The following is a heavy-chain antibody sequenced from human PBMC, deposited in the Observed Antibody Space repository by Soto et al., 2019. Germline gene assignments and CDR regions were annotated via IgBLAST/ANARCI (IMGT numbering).Heavy chain of an antibody. CDR2: IWYDGSNK. CDR1: GFTFSSYG. J-gene: IGHJ6*03. D-gene: IGHD2-2*01. CDR3: ARAVPVAPIVVVPAAVRGLSYYYYMDV. Sequence: GGSLRLSCAASGFTFSSYGMHWVRQAPGKGLEWVAVIWYDGSNKYYADSVKGRFTISRDNSKNTLYLQMNSLRAEDTAVYYCARAVPVAPIVVVPAAVRGLSYYYYMDVWGKGTTVTVSS. V-gene: IGHV3-33*01.